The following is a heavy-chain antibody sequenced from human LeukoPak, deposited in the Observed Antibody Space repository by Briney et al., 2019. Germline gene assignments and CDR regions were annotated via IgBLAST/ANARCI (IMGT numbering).Heavy chain of an antibody. CDR1: GFTFNTYN. V-gene: IGHV3-21*01. J-gene: IGHJ3*02. D-gene: IGHD2-2*01. Sequence: GGSLRLSCAASGFTFNTYNMNWVRQAPGKGLEWVSSISSSSSYMYYADSVKGRFTISRDNSKNTLYLQMNSLRAEDTAVYYCAKVGRSYCSSTSCYANAFDIWGQGTMVTVSS. CDR2: ISSSSSYM. CDR3: AKVGRSYCSSTSCYANAFDI.